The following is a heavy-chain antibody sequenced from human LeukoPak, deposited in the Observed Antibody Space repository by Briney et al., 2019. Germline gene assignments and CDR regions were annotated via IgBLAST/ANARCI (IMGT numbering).Heavy chain of an antibody. CDR2: INAGNGNT. V-gene: IGHV1-3*01. CDR1: GYTFTSYA. D-gene: IGHD3-22*01. CDR3: ARDRGYYYDSSGYYNAFDI. Sequence: ASVKVSCKASGYTFTSYAMHWVRQAPGQRLEWMGWINAGNGNTKYSQKFQGRVTITRDTSASTAYMELSSLRSEDTAVYYCARDRGYYYDSSGYYNAFDIWGQGTMVTVSS. J-gene: IGHJ3*02.